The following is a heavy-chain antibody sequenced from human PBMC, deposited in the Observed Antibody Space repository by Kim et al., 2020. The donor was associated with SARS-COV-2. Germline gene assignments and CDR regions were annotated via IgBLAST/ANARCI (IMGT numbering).Heavy chain of an antibody. J-gene: IGHJ4*02. CDR3: ARDGYYYDSSGYPPPY. V-gene: IGHV4-59*01. D-gene: IGHD3-22*01. Sequence: SLQSRVTISVDTSKNQFSLKLSSVTAADTAVYYCARDGYYYDSSGYPPPYWGQGTLVTVSS.